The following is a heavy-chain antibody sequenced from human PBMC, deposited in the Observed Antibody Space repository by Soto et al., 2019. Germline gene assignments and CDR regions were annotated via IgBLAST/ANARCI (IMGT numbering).Heavy chain of an antibody. J-gene: IGHJ5*02. V-gene: IGHV1-69*01. D-gene: IGHD1-7*01. CDR1: GGTLTSYA. CDR2: VVPMLNTL. CDR3: AISAWNYGGPLNWLDP. Sequence: QVQVVQSGAEVRKPGSSLKVSCKASGGTLTSYAVNWVRQAPGQGLEWMGVVVPMLNTLKYAQRLQGRVTITADESTTTAFMELSSLRSKDTAVYYCAISAWNYGGPLNWLDPWGQGTLVTVSS.